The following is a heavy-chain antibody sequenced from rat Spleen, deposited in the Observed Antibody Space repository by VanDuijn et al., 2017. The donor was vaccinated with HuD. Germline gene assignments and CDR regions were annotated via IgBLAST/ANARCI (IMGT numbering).Heavy chain of an antibody. J-gene: IGHJ2*01. CDR3: TRDPRTGVSYFDY. Sequence: QVQLKESGPGLVQPSETLSLTCTVSGFSLTSYSVSWVRQPSGKGPEWMGRMWFDGDTAYNSALKSRMNISSDTSKNQVYLKMNSLQTEETDTCYCTRDPRTGVSYFDYWGRRAMVTGSS. CDR1: GFSLTSYS. CDR2: MWFDGDT. D-gene: IGHD1-11*01. V-gene: IGHV2-63*01.